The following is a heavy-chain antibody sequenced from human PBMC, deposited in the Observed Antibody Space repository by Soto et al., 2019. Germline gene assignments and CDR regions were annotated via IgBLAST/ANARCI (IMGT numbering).Heavy chain of an antibody. CDR3: ARDSRVYYYGSGSPYYFDY. V-gene: IGHV1-69*13. J-gene: IGHJ4*02. CDR2: IIPIFGTA. CDR1: GGTISSYA. D-gene: IGHD3-10*01. Sequence: SVKVSCKASGGTISSYAISGVRQAPGQGLEWMGGIIPIFGTANYAKKFQGRVTITADESTSTAYMELSSLRSEDTAVYYCARDSRVYYYGSGSPYYFDYWGQGTLVTVSS.